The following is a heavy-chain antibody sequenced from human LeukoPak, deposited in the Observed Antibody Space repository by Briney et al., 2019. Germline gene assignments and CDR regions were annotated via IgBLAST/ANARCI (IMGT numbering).Heavy chain of an antibody. CDR2: IKQDGSEK. CDR3: ARDPAYYDSSGYFGY. Sequence: GGSLRLSCAASGFTFSSYWMSWVRQAPGKGLEWVANIKQDGSEKYYVDSVKGRFTISRDNAKNSLYLQMNSLIAEDTAVYYCARDPAYYDSSGYFGYWGQGTLVTVSS. J-gene: IGHJ4*02. D-gene: IGHD3-22*01. CDR1: GFTFSSYW. V-gene: IGHV3-7*01.